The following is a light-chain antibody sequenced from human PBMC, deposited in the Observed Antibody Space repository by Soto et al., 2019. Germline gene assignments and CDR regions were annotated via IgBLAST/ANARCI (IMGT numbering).Light chain of an antibody. CDR1: QSVSNW. Sequence: DLAMTQSPSALSASVGDRVTITCRASQSVSNWLAWYRQKPGEAPKLLIYEGSTSERGVPSRFSGSGSGTEFTLTISSLQPDDFATFYCQQDDTYSRTFGKGTKVEVK. CDR3: QQDDTYSRT. CDR2: EGS. J-gene: IGKJ1*01. V-gene: IGKV1-5*03.